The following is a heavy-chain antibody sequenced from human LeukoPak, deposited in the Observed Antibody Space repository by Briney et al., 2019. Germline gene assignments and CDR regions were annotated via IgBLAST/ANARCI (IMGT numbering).Heavy chain of an antibody. CDR1: GFTFSDYY. CDR3: XXXXXXXSWYPGDDY. J-gene: IGHJ4*02. CDR2: ISSSGSTI. Sequence: TGGSLRLSCAASGFTFSDYYMSWIRQAPGKGLEWVSHISSSGSTIYYADSVKGRFTISRDNAKNSLYLQMNSLRAEDTAVYYXXXXXXXXSWYPGDDYWGQGTPVTVSS. V-gene: IGHV3-11*01. D-gene: IGHD6-13*01.